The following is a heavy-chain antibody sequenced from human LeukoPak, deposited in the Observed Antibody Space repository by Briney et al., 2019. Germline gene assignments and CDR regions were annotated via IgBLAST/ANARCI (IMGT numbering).Heavy chain of an antibody. CDR2: FDPEDGET. V-gene: IGHV1-24*01. CDR3: ATGIVAGYYYGMDV. D-gene: IGHD6-25*01. Sequence: ASVKVSCKVSGYTLTVLSMHWVRQAPGKGLEWMGGFDPEDGETIYAQKFQGRVTMTEDTSTDTAYMELSSLRSEDTAVYYCATGIVAGYYYGMDVWGKGTTVTVSS. CDR1: GYTLTVLS. J-gene: IGHJ6*04.